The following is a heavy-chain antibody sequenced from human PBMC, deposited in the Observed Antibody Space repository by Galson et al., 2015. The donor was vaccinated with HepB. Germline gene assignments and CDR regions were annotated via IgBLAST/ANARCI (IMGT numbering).Heavy chain of an antibody. CDR2: IYYSGST. J-gene: IGHJ4*02. V-gene: IGHV4-39*01. Sequence: SETLSLTCTVSGGSISSSSYSWGWIRQPPGKGLEWIGSIYYSGSTYYNPSLKSRVTMSVDTSKNQFSLKLSSVTAADMAVYYCARHLRGYCSSPSCHSEYWGQGTLVTVSS. D-gene: IGHD2-2*01. CDR3: ARHLRGYCSSPSCHSEY. CDR1: GGSISSSSYS.